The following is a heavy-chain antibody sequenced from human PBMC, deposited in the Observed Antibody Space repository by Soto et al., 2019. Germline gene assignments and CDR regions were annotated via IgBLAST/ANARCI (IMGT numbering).Heavy chain of an antibody. CDR3: ARVGGGSGNFDY. Sequence: QTGGSLRLSCGASGFTFSNYWMHWVRQAPGEGLVWVSRINGDGSFTRFADSVKGRFTISRDNAKNTLYLQMNSLRVDDTAVYYCARVGGGSGNFDYWGQGTLVTVSS. V-gene: IGHV3-74*01. CDR2: INGDGSFT. D-gene: IGHD3-10*01. CDR1: GFTFSNYW. J-gene: IGHJ4*02.